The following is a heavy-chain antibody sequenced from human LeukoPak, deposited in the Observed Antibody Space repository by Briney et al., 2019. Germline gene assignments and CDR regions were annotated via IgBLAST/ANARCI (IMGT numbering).Heavy chain of an antibody. Sequence: GASVKVSCKASGGTFSSYAISWVRQAPGQGLEWMGRIIPILGIANYAQKFQGRVTITADKSTSTAYMELSSLRSEDTAVYYCARDLTIRSGSYYFDYWGQGTLVTVSS. CDR2: IIPILGIA. D-gene: IGHD1-26*01. V-gene: IGHV1-69*04. CDR1: GGTFSSYA. CDR3: ARDLTIRSGSYYFDY. J-gene: IGHJ4*02.